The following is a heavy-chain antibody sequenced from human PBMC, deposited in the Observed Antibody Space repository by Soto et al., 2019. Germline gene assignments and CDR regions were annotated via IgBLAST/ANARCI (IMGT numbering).Heavy chain of an antibody. CDR2: IYYSGST. J-gene: IGHJ6*03. CDR3: ARDGGVADYDFWSGYYYNYSYMDV. CDR1: GGSISSYY. V-gene: IGHV4-59*01. D-gene: IGHD3-3*01. Sequence: PSETLSLTCTVSGGSISSYYWSWIRQPPGKGLEWIGYIYYSGSTNYNPSLKSRVTISVDTSKNQFSLKLSSVTAADTAVYYCARDGGVADYDFWSGYYYNYSYMDVWGKGTTVTVSS.